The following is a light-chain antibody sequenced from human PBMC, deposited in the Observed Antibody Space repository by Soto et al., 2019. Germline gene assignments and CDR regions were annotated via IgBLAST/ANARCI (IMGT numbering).Light chain of an antibody. V-gene: IGKV1-27*01. Sequence: IEITHPPSSLSSSVGDGVAITCRASQGISNYLAWYQQKPGKAPQLLIYGATTLQSGVPSRFSGSGSGTDFTLTIRRLEPEDFAVHYCQQYGSSPRTFGQGTQVDIK. CDR1: QGISNY. J-gene: IGKJ1*01. CDR2: GAT. CDR3: QQYGSSPRT.